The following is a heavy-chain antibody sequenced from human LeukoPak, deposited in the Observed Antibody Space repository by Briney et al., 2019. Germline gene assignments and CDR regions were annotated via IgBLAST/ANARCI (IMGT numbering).Heavy chain of an antibody. D-gene: IGHD6-19*01. J-gene: IGHJ4*02. CDR3: ARAGIAVAGNDY. Sequence: GASVKVSCKASGYTFTSYAMHWVRQAPGQRLEWMGWINAGNGNTKYSQKFQGRVTITRDTSASTAYMELSSLRSEDTAVYYCARAGIAVAGNDYWGQGTLVTVSS. CDR2: INAGNGNT. CDR1: GYTFTSYA. V-gene: IGHV1-3*01.